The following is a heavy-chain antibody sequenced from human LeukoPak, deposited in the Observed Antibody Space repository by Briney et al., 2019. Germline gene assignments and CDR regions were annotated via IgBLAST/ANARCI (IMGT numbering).Heavy chain of an antibody. V-gene: IGHV3-30*04. CDR2: TSYDEKNK. D-gene: IGHD3-3*01. Sequence: HPGGSLRLSCAASGFTFSSHAMHWVRQAPGKGLEWVALTSYDEKNKYYADSVKGRFTISRDNSKNTLYLQMSSLRVEDTAVYCCARVPRGGPPLEWLLPHDHWGQGTLVIVTS. J-gene: IGHJ4*02. CDR3: ARVPRGGPPLEWLLPHDH. CDR1: GFTFSSHA.